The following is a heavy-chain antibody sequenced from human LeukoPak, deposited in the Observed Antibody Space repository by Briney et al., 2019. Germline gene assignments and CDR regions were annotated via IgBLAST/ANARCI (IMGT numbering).Heavy chain of an antibody. CDR2: IHSSGST. CDR3: AREKLGYYYYMDV. Sequence: PSETLSLTCTVSGGSISSYYWNWIRQPAGKGLEWIGHIHSSGSTNYNPSLKSRVTMSVDTSKNQFSLKVSSMTAADTALYYCAREKLGYYYYMDVWGKGTTVTISS. J-gene: IGHJ6*03. D-gene: IGHD1-7*01. V-gene: IGHV4-4*07. CDR1: GGSISSYY.